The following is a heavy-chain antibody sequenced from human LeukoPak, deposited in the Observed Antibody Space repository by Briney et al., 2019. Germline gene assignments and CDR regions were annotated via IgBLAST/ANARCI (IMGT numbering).Heavy chain of an antibody. Sequence: TSETLSLTCTVSGGSISSGSYYWSWIRQPAGKGLEWIGRIYTSGSTNYNPSLKSRVTISVDTSKNQFSLKLSSVTAADTAVYYRARASFMITFGGVIVIPPHFDYWGQGTLVTVSS. V-gene: IGHV4-61*02. CDR2: IYTSGST. CDR1: GGSISSGSYY. J-gene: IGHJ4*02. CDR3: ARASFMITFGGVIVIPPHFDY. D-gene: IGHD3-16*02.